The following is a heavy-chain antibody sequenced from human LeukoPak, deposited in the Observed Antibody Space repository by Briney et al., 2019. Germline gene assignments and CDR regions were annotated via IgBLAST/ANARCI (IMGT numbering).Heavy chain of an antibody. CDR1: GGTFSSYA. CDR3: ARGYCSGGSCNEWFDP. V-gene: IGHV1-69*06. Sequence: SVKVSCKASGGTFSSYAISWVRQAPGQGLEWMGGIIPIFDTANYAQKFQGRVTITADKSTSTAYMELSSLRSEDTAVYYCARGYCSGGSCNEWFDPWGQGTLVTVSS. D-gene: IGHD2-15*01. J-gene: IGHJ5*02. CDR2: IIPIFDTA.